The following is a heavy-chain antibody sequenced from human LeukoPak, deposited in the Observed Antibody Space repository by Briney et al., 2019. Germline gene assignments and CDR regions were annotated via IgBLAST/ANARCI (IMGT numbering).Heavy chain of an antibody. CDR2: IYYSGST. Sequence: SETLSLTCTVSGGSISSYYWSWIRQPPGKGLEWIGYIYYSGSTNYNPSLKSRVTISVDTSKNQFSLKLSSVTAADTAVYYCARCRPLRVRGVIWNWFDPWGQGTLDTVSS. CDR3: ARCRPLRVRGVIWNWFDP. CDR1: GGSISSYY. V-gene: IGHV4-59*01. J-gene: IGHJ5*02. D-gene: IGHD3-10*01.